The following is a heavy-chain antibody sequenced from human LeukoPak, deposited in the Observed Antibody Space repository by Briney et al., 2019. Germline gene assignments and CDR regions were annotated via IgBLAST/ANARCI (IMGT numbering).Heavy chain of an antibody. CDR3: ARDLAAAGSFDY. CDR1: GYTFTGYY. V-gene: IGHV1-2*02. Sequence: GASVKVSCKASGYTFTGYYMHWVRQAPGQGLEWMGWINPNSGDTNYAQKFQGRVTMTRDTSISTAYMELSRLRSDDTAVYYCARDLAAAGSFDYWGQGTLVTVSS. CDR2: INPNSGDT. D-gene: IGHD6-13*01. J-gene: IGHJ4*02.